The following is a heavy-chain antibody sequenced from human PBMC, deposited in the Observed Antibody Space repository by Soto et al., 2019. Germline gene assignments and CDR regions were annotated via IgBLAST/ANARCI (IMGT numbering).Heavy chain of an antibody. CDR1: GGSFSGYY. CDR3: ARRKSRGKRLGNWLDP. D-gene: IGHD6-25*01. J-gene: IGHJ5*02. CDR2: INHSGST. Sequence: SETLSLTCAVYGGSFSGYYWSWIRQPPGKGLEWIGEINHSGSTNYNPSLKSRVTISVDTSKNQFSLKLSSVTAADTAVYYCARRKSRGKRLGNWLDPWGQGTLVTVSS. V-gene: IGHV4-34*01.